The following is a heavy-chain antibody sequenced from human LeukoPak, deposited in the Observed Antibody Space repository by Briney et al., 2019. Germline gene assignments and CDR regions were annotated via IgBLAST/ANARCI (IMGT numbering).Heavy chain of an antibody. CDR3: ARDGGNYGSGSFFGLYYYYGMDV. CDR1: GYTFTSYG. Sequence: ASVKVSCKASGYTFTSYGISWVRQAPGQGLEWMGWISAYNGNTNYAQKLQGRVTMTTDTSTSTAYMELRSLRSDDTAVYYCARDGGNYGSGSFFGLYYYYGMDVWGQGTTVTVSS. D-gene: IGHD3-10*01. J-gene: IGHJ6*02. V-gene: IGHV1-18*01. CDR2: ISAYNGNT.